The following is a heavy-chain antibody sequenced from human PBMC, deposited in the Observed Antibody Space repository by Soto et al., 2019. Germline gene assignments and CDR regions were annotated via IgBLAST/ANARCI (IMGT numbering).Heavy chain of an antibody. CDR2: ISTGGTSI. J-gene: IGHJ4*02. CDR3: ARPRGNADFYRDS. D-gene: IGHD3-10*01. V-gene: IGHV3-48*03. Sequence: PGGSLRLSCAASGFTFYSFEMNWVRQAPGKGLEWISYISTGGTSIFYADSVKGRFTVSRDNAKSSLYLQMNRLRVEDTAVYYCARPRGNADFYRDSWGPGTLVTVSS. CDR1: GFTFYSFE.